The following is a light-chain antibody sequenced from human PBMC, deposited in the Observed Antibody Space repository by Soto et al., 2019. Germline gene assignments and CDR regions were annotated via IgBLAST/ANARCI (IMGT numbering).Light chain of an antibody. Sequence: DIQMTQSPSSLSASVGDRVTITCQASQDIKNYLNWYQQKSGKAPKLLIYDASDLETGVPSRFSGSGSGTDFTFTITSLQPEDIATYYCLQHNSYPGTFGQGTKVEIK. V-gene: IGKV1-33*01. J-gene: IGKJ1*01. CDR2: DAS. CDR1: QDIKNY. CDR3: LQHNSYPGT.